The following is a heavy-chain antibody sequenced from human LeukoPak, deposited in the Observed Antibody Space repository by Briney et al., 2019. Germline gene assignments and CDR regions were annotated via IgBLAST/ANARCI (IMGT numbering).Heavy chain of an antibody. J-gene: IGHJ5*02. CDR1: GFTFSSYG. V-gene: IGHV3-30*02. CDR3: ASRYYEVGDWFDP. CDR2: IRYDGSNK. D-gene: IGHD3-3*01. Sequence: PGGSLRLSCAASGFTFSSYGMHWVRQAPGKGLEWVAFIRYDGSNKYYADSVKGRFTISRDNSKNTLYLQMNSLRAEDTAVYYCASRYYEVGDWFDPWGQGTLVTVSS.